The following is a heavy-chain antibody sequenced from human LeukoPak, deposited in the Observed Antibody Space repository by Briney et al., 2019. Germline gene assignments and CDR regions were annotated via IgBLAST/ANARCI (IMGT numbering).Heavy chain of an antibody. CDR3: ARDLSGSLYFDY. Sequence: SETLSLTCTVSGASISSYYYNWIRQTAGRGLEWIGRLYISGSTDYNPSLKRRVTISVDTSKNQFSLKLSSVTAADTAVYFCARDLSGSLYFDYWGQGVLVAVSS. V-gene: IGHV4-4*07. CDR1: GASISSYY. J-gene: IGHJ4*02. CDR2: LYISGST. D-gene: IGHD3-10*01.